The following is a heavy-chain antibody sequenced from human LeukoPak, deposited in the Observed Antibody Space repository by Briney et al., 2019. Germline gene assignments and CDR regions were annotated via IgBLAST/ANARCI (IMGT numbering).Heavy chain of an antibody. V-gene: IGHV1-18*01. CDR2: ISAYNGNT. J-gene: IGHJ4*02. CDR3: ARDRLWFGELSKPNDY. Sequence: ASVKVSCKASGYTFTSYGISWLRQAPGQGLEWMGWISAYNGNTNYAQKLQGRVTMTTDTSTSTAYMELRSLRSDDTAVYYCARDRLWFGELSKPNDYWGQGTLVTVSS. D-gene: IGHD3-10*01. CDR1: GYTFTSYG.